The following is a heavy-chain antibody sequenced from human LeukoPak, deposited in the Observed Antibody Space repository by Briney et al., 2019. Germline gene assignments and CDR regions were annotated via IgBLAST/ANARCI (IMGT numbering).Heavy chain of an antibody. J-gene: IGHJ4*02. CDR2: IKHDGSEK. CDR1: GFTFSSYA. V-gene: IGHV3-7*01. CDR3: ARDQTPFV. Sequence: PGGSLRLSCAASGFTFSSYAMSWVRQAPGKGLEWVANIKHDGSEKYYVDSVKGRFTISRDNAKNSLYLQMNSLRAEDTAVYYCARDQTPFVWGQGTLVTVSS.